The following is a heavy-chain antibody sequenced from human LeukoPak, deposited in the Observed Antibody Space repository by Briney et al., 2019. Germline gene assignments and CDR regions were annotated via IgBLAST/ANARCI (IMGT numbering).Heavy chain of an antibody. V-gene: IGHV4-61*02. CDR2: IYTSGST. CDR3: ARLTTGCFDY. CDR1: GGSISSGDYY. Sequence: SETLSLTCTVSGGSISSGDYYWSWIRQPAGKGLEWIGRIYTSGSTNYNPSLKSRVTISVDTSKNQFSLKLSSVTAAATAVYYCARLTTGCFDYWGQGTLVTVSS. D-gene: IGHD4-11*01. J-gene: IGHJ4*02.